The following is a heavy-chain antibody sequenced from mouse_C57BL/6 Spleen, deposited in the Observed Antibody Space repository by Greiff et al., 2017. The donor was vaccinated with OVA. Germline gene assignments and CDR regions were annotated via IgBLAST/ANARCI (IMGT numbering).Heavy chain of an antibody. J-gene: IGHJ4*01. CDR1: GFSLSTFGMG. CDR2: TWWDDDK. D-gene: IGHD2-4*01. V-gene: IGHV8-8*01. Sequence: QVTLKESGPGILQPSQTLSLTCSFSGFSLSTFGMGVGWIRQPSGKGLEWLAHTWWDDDKYYNPALKSRLTISKDTSKNQVFLKIADVETADTATYYCARGDYDYDERYYAMDYWGQGTSVTVSS. CDR3: ARGDYDYDERYYAMDY.